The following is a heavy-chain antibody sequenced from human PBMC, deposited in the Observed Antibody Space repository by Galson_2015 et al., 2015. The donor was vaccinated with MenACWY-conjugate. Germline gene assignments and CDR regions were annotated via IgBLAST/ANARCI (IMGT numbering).Heavy chain of an antibody. CDR3: ARHPPGGRGMDV. D-gene: IGHD1-26*01. V-gene: IGHV5-51*01. CDR2: ISPGDSNT. CDR1: GYYFTSYW. J-gene: IGHJ6*02. Sequence: SGAEVKQPRESLKISCKGSGYYFTSYWIAWVRQIPGKGLEWMGLISPGDSNTRYSPSFQGQVTISADKSISTAYLQWSSLKASDTAMYYCARHPPGGRGMDVWGQGTTVTVSS.